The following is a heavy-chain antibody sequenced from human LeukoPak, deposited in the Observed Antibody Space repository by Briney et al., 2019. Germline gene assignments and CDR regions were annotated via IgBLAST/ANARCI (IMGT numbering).Heavy chain of an antibody. CDR3: AREAYYGSGRSRQPSPV. CDR1: GFTFSSYA. Sequence: GGSLRLSCAASGFTFSSYAMYRVRQAPGKGLEWVALISKDGSNEDHADSVKGRFTISRDNSRTTLYLQMSSLRPEDTAVYYCAREAYYGSGRSRQPSPVWGQGTLVTVSS. D-gene: IGHD3-10*01. J-gene: IGHJ4*02. CDR2: ISKDGSNE. V-gene: IGHV3-30*15.